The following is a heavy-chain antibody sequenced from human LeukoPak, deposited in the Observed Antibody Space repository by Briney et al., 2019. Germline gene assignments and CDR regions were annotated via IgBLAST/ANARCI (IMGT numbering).Heavy chain of an antibody. D-gene: IGHD3-10*01. J-gene: IGHJ4*02. CDR3: AGARGAHLFDY. CDR2: IKLDGSEQ. Sequence: GGSLRLSCAASGFTFSSYWMSWVRQAPGKGLEWVANIKLDGSEQYYVDSVKGRFTISRDNAMNSLYLQMNILRAEDTAVYYCAGARGAHLFDYWGQGTLVTVSS. CDR1: GFTFSSYW. V-gene: IGHV3-7*01.